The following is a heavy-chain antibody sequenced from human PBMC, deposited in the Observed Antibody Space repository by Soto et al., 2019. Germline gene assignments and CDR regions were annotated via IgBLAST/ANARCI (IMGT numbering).Heavy chain of an antibody. CDR2: IYYSGST. V-gene: IGHV4-39*07. CDR3: ARGGVLVVAAFGY. D-gene: IGHD2-15*01. CDR1: GGSISSSSYY. J-gene: IGHJ4*02. Sequence: SETLSLTCTVSGGSISSSSYYWGWIRQPPGKGLECIGSIYYSGSTYYNPSLKSRVTISVDTSKNQFSLKLSSVTAADTAVYYCARGGVLVVAAFGYSGQGTLVIVSS.